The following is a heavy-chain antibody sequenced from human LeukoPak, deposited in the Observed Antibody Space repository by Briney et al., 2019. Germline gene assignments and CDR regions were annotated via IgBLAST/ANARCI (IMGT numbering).Heavy chain of an antibody. CDR2: INHSGST. Sequence: SETLSLTCAVYGGSFSGYYWSWLRQPPGKGLEWIGEINHSGSTNYNPSLKSRVTISVDTSKNQFSLKLSSVTAADTAVYYCARRISSGWYRYFQHWGQGTLVTVSS. CDR1: GGSFSGYY. CDR3: ARRISSGWYRYFQH. J-gene: IGHJ1*01. V-gene: IGHV4-34*01. D-gene: IGHD6-19*01.